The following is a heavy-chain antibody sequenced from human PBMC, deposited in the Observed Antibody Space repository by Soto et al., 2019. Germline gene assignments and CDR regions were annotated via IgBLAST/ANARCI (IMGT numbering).Heavy chain of an antibody. CDR2: IIPIFGTA. Sequence: SVKVSCKASGGTFSGYAISWVRQAPGQGLEWMGGIIPIFGTANYAQKFQGRVTITADESTSTAYMELSSLRSEDTAVYYCARGRGSGNAFDIWGQGTMVTVSS. V-gene: IGHV1-69*13. D-gene: IGHD3-10*01. J-gene: IGHJ3*02. CDR1: GGTFSGYA. CDR3: ARGRGSGNAFDI.